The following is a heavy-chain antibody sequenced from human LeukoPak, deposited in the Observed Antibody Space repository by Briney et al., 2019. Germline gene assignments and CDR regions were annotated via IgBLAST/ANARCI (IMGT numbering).Heavy chain of an antibody. CDR3: ARIPYYYDSSGSWGAFDI. CDR1: GFTFSSYW. D-gene: IGHD3-22*01. CDR2: INTDGSTT. Sequence: GGSLRLSCAASGFTFSSYWMHWVRQAPGKGLVWVSRINTDGSTTSYVDSVKGRFTISRDNAKNMLYLQMNSLRAEDTAVYFCARIPYYYDSSGSWGAFDIWGQGTMVTVSS. V-gene: IGHV3-74*01. J-gene: IGHJ3*02.